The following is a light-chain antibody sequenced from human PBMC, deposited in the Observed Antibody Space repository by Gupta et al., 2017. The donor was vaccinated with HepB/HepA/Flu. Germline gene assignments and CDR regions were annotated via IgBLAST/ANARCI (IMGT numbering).Light chain of an antibody. J-gene: IGLJ3*02. Sequence: QSVLTQPLSASGTPGQRVTISCSGSSPNIGSNYVYWYQQLPGTAPKLLIYRNNQRPSGVPDRFSGSKSGTSASLAISGRRSEDEADYYCAAWDDSLSGREVFGGGTKLTVL. V-gene: IGLV1-47*01. CDR2: RNN. CDR1: SPNIGSNY. CDR3: AAWDDSLSGREV.